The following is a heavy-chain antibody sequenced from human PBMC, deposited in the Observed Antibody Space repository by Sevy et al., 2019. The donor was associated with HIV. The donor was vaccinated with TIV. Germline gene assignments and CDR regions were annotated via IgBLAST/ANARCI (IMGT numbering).Heavy chain of an antibody. CDR2: ISGSGGST. Sequence: GGSLRLSCAASGFTFSSYAMSWVRQAPGKGLEWVSAISGSGGSTYCADSVKGRFTISRDNSKNTLYLQMNSLRAEDTAVYYCAKDQSFLLGYCSGGSCSQFLNAFDIWGQGTLVTVSS. D-gene: IGHD2-15*01. V-gene: IGHV3-23*01. J-gene: IGHJ3*02. CDR1: GFTFSSYA. CDR3: AKDQSFLLGYCSGGSCSQFLNAFDI.